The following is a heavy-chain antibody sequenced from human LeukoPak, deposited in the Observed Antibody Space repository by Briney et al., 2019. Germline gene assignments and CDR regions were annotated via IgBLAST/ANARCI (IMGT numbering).Heavy chain of an antibody. V-gene: IGHV3-7*01. Sequence: HTGGSLRLSCVASGFTFSSYAMNWVRQAPGKGLEWVANIRPDVDERHYVESVRGRFTISRDNAKNLLYLQMNSLRADDTAVYYCAREDGKFDYWGQGTLVTVSP. CDR1: GFTFSSYA. CDR3: AREDGKFDY. J-gene: IGHJ4*02. CDR2: IRPDVDER.